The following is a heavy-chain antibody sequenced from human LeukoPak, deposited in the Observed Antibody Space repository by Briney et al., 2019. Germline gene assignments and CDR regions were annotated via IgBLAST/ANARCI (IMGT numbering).Heavy chain of an antibody. Sequence: GGSLRLSCAASGYTFNSSYMHWVRQAPGQGLEWMGMINPSDDSTRYAQKFQGRVTMTKDTSTNTVYMHLSSLSSDDTAVYYCARAYYESSAYRHAVYFDYWGQGTLVTVSS. CDR1: GYTFNSSY. CDR2: INPSDDST. CDR3: ARAYYESSAYRHAVYFDY. V-gene: IGHV1-46*02. J-gene: IGHJ4*02. D-gene: IGHD3-22*01.